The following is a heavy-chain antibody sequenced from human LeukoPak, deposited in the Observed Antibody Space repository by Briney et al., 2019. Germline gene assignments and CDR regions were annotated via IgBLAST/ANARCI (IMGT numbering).Heavy chain of an antibody. V-gene: IGHV4-31*03. J-gene: IGHJ5*02. Sequence: SETLSLTCNVSGGSISSGGYYWSWIRQHPGKGLEWIGYIYYSGSTYYNPSLESRVTLSVDTSKNQFCLKLSSVTAAGPAVNYLARGGVLWFGELVWFDPWGQGTLVTVSS. CDR1: GGSISSGGYY. CDR2: IYYSGST. CDR3: ARGGVLWFGELVWFDP. D-gene: IGHD3-10*01.